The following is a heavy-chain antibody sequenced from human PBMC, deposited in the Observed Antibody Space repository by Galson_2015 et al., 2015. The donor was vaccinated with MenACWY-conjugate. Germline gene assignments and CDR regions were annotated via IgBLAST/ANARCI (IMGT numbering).Heavy chain of an antibody. J-gene: IGHJ4*02. D-gene: IGHD3-22*01. Sequence: SLRLSCAVSGFTFSRYWMHWVRQAPGKRLEWVADIKPDGSEKYYADSVKGRFTISRDNVKNSLYLQMNSLRAEDTAVYYCASEDYYYDSSSRRKLSMDYWGQGTLVTVSS. CDR3: ASEDYYYDSSSRRKLSMDY. CDR1: GFTFSRYW. CDR2: IKPDGSEK. V-gene: IGHV3-7*03.